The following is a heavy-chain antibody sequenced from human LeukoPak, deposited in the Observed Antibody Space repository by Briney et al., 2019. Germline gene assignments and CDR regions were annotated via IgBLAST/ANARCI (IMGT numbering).Heavy chain of an antibody. D-gene: IGHD3-10*01. CDR3: ATLWFGELSWNP. V-gene: IGHV3-21*01. Sequence: PGGSLRLSCAAPGFTFSSYSMNWVRQAPGKGLEWVSSISSSSSYIYYADSVKGRFTISRDNAKNSLYLQMNSLRAEDTAVYYCATLWFGELSWNPWGQGTLVTVSS. CDR2: ISSSSSYI. CDR1: GFTFSSYS. J-gene: IGHJ5*02.